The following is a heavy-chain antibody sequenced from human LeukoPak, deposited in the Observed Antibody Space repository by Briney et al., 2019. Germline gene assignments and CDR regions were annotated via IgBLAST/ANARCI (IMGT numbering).Heavy chain of an antibody. D-gene: IGHD2-2*02. CDR3: AGIVVVPAAIRDGMDV. CDR1: GGSFSGYY. Sequence: SETLSLTCAVYGGSFSGYYWSWIRQPRGKGLEWIGEINHSGSTNYNPSLKSRVTISVDTSKNQFSLKLSSVTAADTAVYYCAGIVVVPAAIRDGMDVWGQGTTVTVSS. CDR2: INHSGST. J-gene: IGHJ6*02. V-gene: IGHV4-34*01.